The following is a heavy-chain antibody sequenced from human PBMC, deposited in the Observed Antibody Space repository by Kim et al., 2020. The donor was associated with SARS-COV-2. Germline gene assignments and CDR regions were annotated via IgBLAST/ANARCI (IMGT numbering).Heavy chain of an antibody. CDR3: ARCFVGDIAAAWWFDP. CDR1: GGTFSSYA. V-gene: IGHV1-69*13. D-gene: IGHD6-13*01. CDR2: IIPIFGTA. Sequence: SVKVSCKASGGTFSSYAISWVRQAPGQGLDWMGGIIPIFGTANYAQKFQGRVTITADESTSTAYMELSSLRSEDTAVYYCARCFVGDIAAAWWFDPWGQGTLVTVSS. J-gene: IGHJ5*02.